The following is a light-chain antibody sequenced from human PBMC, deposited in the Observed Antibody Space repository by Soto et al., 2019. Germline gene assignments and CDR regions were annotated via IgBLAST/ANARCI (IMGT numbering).Light chain of an antibody. CDR1: SGHSNYA. Sequence: QLVLTQSPSASASLGASVKLTCTLSSGHSNYAIAWHQQQPEKGPRYLMKLNNDGSHSKGDGIPDRFSGSSSGAERYLTISSLQSEDESDYYCQTWDTGISVVFGGGTTLTVL. V-gene: IGLV4-69*01. CDR2: LNNDGSH. CDR3: QTWDTGISVV. J-gene: IGLJ2*01.